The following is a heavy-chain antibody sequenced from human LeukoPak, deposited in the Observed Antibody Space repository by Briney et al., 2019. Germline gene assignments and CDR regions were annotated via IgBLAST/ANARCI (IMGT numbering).Heavy chain of an antibody. D-gene: IGHD5-12*01. CDR2: IYSSGSN. Sequence: PSETLSLTCTVSGGSISGYFWSWIPQPAGKGLEWIGRIYSSGSNNYNPSLKSRVTMSLDTSKNHLSLNLSSVTAADTAVYYCAREPTSGREPTSGRPLDYWGQGTLVTVSS. J-gene: IGHJ4*02. CDR3: AREPTSGREPTSGRPLDY. V-gene: IGHV4-4*07. CDR1: GGSISGYF.